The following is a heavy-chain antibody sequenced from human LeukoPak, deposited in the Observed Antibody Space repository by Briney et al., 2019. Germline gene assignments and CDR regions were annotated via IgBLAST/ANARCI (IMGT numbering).Heavy chain of an antibody. D-gene: IGHD1-26*01. J-gene: IGHJ3*02. V-gene: IGHV3-74*01. CDR2: IKSDGRST. CDR3: ARGGRPPEALGDTFDI. Sequence: GGSLRLSCVASGFTFSRHWMHWVRQGPGKGLAWVSRIKSDGRSTNYADSVKGRFTISRDDAKNTLYLQMNSLRAEDTAVYYCARGGRPPEALGDTFDIWGQGTLVTVSS. CDR1: GFTFSRHW.